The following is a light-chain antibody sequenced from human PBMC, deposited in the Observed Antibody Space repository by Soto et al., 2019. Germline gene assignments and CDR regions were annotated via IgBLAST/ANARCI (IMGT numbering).Light chain of an antibody. V-gene: IGLV6-57*04. Sequence: NFMLTQPHSVSESPGMTATISYTRSSGSIASNFVQWYQQRPGSGPTTVIYEDNRRPSGVPDRFSGSIDRSSNSASLTISGLQSEDEADYYCQSYDSSNRVIFGGGTKVTVL. CDR2: EDN. J-gene: IGLJ2*01. CDR3: QSYDSSNRVI. CDR1: SGSIASNF.